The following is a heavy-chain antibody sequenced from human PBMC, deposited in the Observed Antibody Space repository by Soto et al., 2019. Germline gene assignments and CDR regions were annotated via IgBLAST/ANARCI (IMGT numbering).Heavy chain of an antibody. Sequence: LVTMSLTCTVADGSITSSSYYRGWIHQPPGKGLEWIGSIYYSGSTYYNPSLKSRVTISVDTSKNQFSLKLSSVTAADTAVHYCARHPRGGYYYGSGSVHRAFDIWGQGTMVTVS. V-gene: IGHV4-39*01. CDR2: IYYSGST. CDR1: DGSITSSSYY. CDR3: ARHPRGGYYYGSGSVHRAFDI. J-gene: IGHJ3*02. D-gene: IGHD3-10*01.